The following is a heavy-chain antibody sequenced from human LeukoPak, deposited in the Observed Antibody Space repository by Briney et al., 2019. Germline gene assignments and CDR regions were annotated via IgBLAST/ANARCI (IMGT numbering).Heavy chain of an antibody. CDR1: GGSVSSGSYY. Sequence: SETLSLTCTVSGGSVSSGSYYWSWIRQPPGKGLEWIGYIYYSGSTNYNPSLKSRVTISVDTSKNQFSLKLSSVTAADTAVYYCTARTYSSSWYALRYYYYGMDVWGQGTTVTVS. CDR2: IYYSGST. CDR3: TARTYSSSWYALRYYYYGMDV. D-gene: IGHD6-13*01. J-gene: IGHJ6*02. V-gene: IGHV4-61*01.